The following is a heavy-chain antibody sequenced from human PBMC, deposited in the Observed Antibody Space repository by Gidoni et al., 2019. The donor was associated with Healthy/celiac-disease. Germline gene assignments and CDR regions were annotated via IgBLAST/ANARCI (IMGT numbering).Heavy chain of an antibody. V-gene: IGHV4-31*03. Sequence: QVQLQESGPGLVKPSQPLSLTCTVSAGSISSGGYYWRWIRQHPGKGLEWIGYIYYSGSTYYNPSLKSRVTISVDTSKNQFSLKLSSVTAADTAVYYCAIGGVQSFDYWGQGTLVTVSS. CDR1: AGSISSGGYY. CDR3: AIGGVQSFDY. CDR2: IYYSGST. D-gene: IGHD1-1*01. J-gene: IGHJ4*02.